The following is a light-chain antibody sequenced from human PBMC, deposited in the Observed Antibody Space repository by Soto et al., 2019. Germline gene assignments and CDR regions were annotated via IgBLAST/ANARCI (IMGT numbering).Light chain of an antibody. CDR2: EVS. Sequence: QSALTQPASVSGSPGQSITISCTGTSSDVGGYNYVSWYRQHPGKAPKLMIYEVSNRPSGVSNRFSGSKSGNTASLTISGRQAEDEADYYCSSYRSSSTLYVFGTGTKLTVL. CDR1: SSDVGGYNY. V-gene: IGLV2-14*01. J-gene: IGLJ1*01. CDR3: SSYRSSSTLYV.